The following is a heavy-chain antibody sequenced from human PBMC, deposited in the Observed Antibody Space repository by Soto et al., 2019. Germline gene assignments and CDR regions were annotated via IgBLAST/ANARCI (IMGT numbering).Heavy chain of an antibody. J-gene: IGHJ6*02. V-gene: IGHV1-2*02. CDR1: GYPYTNSY. D-gene: IGHD6-19*01. Sequence: AASVKVSCKASGYPYTNSYMHWVRQAPGQGLEWMGWIHPNTGGTNYAQKFQGRVTMTRDTSASTVYMELNRLTSDDTAIYFCASDFRTRGWFRQAGNFAMDVWGQGTTVTVSS. CDR3: ASDFRTRGWFRQAGNFAMDV. CDR2: IHPNTGGT.